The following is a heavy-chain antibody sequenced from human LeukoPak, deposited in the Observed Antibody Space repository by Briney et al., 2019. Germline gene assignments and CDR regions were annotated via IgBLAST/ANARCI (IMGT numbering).Heavy chain of an antibody. Sequence: GGSLRLSCTASGFTFSDYWMTWVRQAPGKGPEWVANTKQDGSQRYYVDSVRGRFTISRDNAKNSLFLQMNGLRAEDTAVYYCARRGGSSSRRSPIDYWGRGTLVTVSS. CDR3: ARRGGSSSRRSPIDY. CDR1: GFTFSDYW. CDR2: TKQDGSQR. J-gene: IGHJ4*02. D-gene: IGHD6-6*01. V-gene: IGHV3-7*01.